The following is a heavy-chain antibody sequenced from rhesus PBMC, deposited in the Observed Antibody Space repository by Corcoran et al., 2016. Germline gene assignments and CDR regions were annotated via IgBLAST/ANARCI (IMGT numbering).Heavy chain of an antibody. CDR3: ARRLATVTLSYFDY. J-gene: IGHJ4*01. D-gene: IGHD5-36*02. V-gene: IGHV4-169*01. CDR2: FYGSGSST. CDR1: GGSIRSRY. Sequence: QLQLQESGPGLVKPSETLSLPCAVSGGSIRSRYWSWIRQAPGKGLEWIVYFYGSGSSTNYNPSLKSRVTLSVDTSKNQLSLKLSSVTAADTAVYYCARRLATVTLSYFDYWGQGVLVTVSS.